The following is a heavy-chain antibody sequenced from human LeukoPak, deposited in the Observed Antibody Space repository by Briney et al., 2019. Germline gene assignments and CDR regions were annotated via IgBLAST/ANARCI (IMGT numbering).Heavy chain of an antibody. CDR3: ARDNGYNSGRPLDY. CDR2: IYYSGSA. J-gene: IGHJ4*02. CDR1: GGSISGYY. D-gene: IGHD6-19*01. Sequence: SETLSPTCTVSGGSISGYYWSWIRQPPGKGLEWIGYIYYSGSANYNPSLKSRVTISVDTSKNQFSLKLSSVTAADTAVYYCARDNGYNSGRPLDYWGQGTLVTVSS. V-gene: IGHV4-59*01.